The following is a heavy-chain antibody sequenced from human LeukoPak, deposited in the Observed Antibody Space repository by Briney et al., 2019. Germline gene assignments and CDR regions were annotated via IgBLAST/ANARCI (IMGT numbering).Heavy chain of an antibody. J-gene: IGHJ4*02. Sequence: SETLSLTCTVSGGSISSYYWSWIRQPAGKGLEWIGYIYYSGSTNYNPSLKSRVTISVDTSKNQFSLKLSSVTAADTAVYYCARLSWYNGSPRQDYWGQGTLVTVSS. D-gene: IGHD1-26*01. V-gene: IGHV4-59*01. CDR3: ARLSWYNGSPRQDY. CDR1: GGSISSYY. CDR2: IYYSGST.